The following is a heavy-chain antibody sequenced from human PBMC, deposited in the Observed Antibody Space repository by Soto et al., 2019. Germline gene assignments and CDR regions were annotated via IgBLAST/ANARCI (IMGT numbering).Heavy chain of an antibody. CDR3: ARGRGTYYYYGMDV. D-gene: IGHD2-15*01. Sequence: SETLSLTCTVSGGSITSYYWTWIRQPPGKGLEWIGNIYYSGSTNYNPSLRSRVTISVDTSKNQFSLKLSSVTAADTAVYYCARGRGTYYYYGMDVWGQGTTVTVSS. V-gene: IGHV4-59*12. CDR1: GGSITSYY. CDR2: IYYSGST. J-gene: IGHJ6*02.